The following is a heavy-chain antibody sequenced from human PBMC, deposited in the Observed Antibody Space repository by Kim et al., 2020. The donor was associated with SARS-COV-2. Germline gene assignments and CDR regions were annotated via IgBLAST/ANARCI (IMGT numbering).Heavy chain of an antibody. CDR2: ISGYNGDT. CDR3: ARGYGILGPNWFDP. V-gene: IGHV1-18*04. CDR1: GYRFTSYG. D-gene: IGHD1-26*01. J-gene: IGHJ5*02. Sequence: ASVKVSCKTSGYRFTSYGVGWVRQAPGQGLEWMGWISGYNGDTDYAQKFQGRVTMTTDKSTTTVYMELRSLTFDDTAVYYCARGYGILGPNWFDPWGQGTLVTVSS.